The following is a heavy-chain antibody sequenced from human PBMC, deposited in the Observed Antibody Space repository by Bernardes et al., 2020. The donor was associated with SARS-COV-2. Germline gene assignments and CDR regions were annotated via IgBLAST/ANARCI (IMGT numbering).Heavy chain of an antibody. V-gene: IGHV3-74*01. D-gene: IGHD3-10*01. CDR1: GFVFSNFW. CDR3: ARGGARDGSDNYRLED. J-gene: IGHJ4*02. CDR2: LDYDGGRA. Sequence: GGSLRLSCAGSGFVFSNFWIHWVRQVPGKGLMWVSRLDYDGGRASYADSVKGRFITSRDNAKNTLYLEMNSLGVEDDTAVYYCARGGARDGSDNYRLEDWGRVTLVTVSS.